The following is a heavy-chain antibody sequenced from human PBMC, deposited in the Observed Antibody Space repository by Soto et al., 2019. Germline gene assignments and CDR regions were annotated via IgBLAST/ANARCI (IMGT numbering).Heavy chain of an antibody. J-gene: IGHJ4*03. V-gene: IGHV1-2*02. CDR3: ARGGGSGWYKVYFFDY. D-gene: IGHD6-19*01. CDR1: GYTFTGYY. Sequence: ASVKVSCKASGYTFTGYYMHWVRQAPGQGLEWMGRINPNSGGTNYAQKFQGRVTMTRDTSISTAYMELSRLRSDDTAVYYCARGGGSGWYKVYFFDYWGQGTTVTVSS. CDR2: INPNSGGT.